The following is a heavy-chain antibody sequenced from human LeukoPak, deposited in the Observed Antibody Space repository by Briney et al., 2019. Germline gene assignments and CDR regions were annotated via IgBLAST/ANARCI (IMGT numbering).Heavy chain of an antibody. CDR2: ISSSSSYI. CDR3: ARDSGFLEWLSPMDV. CDR1: GSTFSSYS. V-gene: IGHV3-21*01. J-gene: IGHJ6*03. D-gene: IGHD3-3*01. Sequence: GGSLRLSCAASGSTFSSYSMNWVRQAPGKGLEWVSSISSSSSYIYYADSVKGRFTISRDNAKNSLYLQMNSLRAEDTAVYYCARDSGFLEWLSPMDVWGKGTTVTVSS.